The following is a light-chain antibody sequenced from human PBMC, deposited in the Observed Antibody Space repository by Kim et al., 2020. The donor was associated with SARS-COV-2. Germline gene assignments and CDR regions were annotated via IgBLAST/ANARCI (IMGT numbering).Light chain of an antibody. J-gene: IGLJ2*01. Sequence: RGTISCTGTSSNIGAGYDVHWYQQLPGTAPKLLIYGNSKRPSGVPDRFSGSKSGTSASLAITGLQAEDEADYYCQSYDSSLSGYVVFGGGTQLTV. V-gene: IGLV1-40*01. CDR1: SSNIGAGYD. CDR2: GNS. CDR3: QSYDSSLSGYVV.